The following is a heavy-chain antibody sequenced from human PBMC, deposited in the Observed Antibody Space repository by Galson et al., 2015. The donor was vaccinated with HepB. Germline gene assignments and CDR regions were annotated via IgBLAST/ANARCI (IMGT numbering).Heavy chain of an antibody. Sequence: ETLSLTCTVSGGSISKFYWSWIRQPPGKGLEWIGYIYYSGSTNYSPSLKSRVTISVDTSRNQSSLKLTSVTTADTAVYYCTRGPISDYYMDVWGKGTTVTVSS. J-gene: IGHJ6*03. CDR2: IYYSGST. CDR1: GGSISKFY. CDR3: TRGPISDYYMDV. D-gene: IGHD2-21*01. V-gene: IGHV4-59*01.